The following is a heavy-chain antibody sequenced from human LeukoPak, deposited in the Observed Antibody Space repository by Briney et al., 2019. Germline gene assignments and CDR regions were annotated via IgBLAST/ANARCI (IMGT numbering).Heavy chain of an antibody. CDR2: INPNSGGT. Sequence: ASVKVSCKASGYTFTGYYMHWVRQAPGQGLEWMGWINPNSGGTNYAQKFQGRVTMTRDTSISTAYMELSRLRSDDTAVYYCARDWELVVSGEYYFDYWGQGTLVTVSS. D-gene: IGHD1-26*01. V-gene: IGHV1-2*02. J-gene: IGHJ4*02. CDR1: GYTFTGYY. CDR3: ARDWELVVSGEYYFDY.